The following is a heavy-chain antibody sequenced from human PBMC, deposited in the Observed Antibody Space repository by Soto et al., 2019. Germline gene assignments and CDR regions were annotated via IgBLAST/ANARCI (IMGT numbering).Heavy chain of an antibody. J-gene: IGHJ4*02. V-gene: IGHV1-18*01. D-gene: IGHD3-9*01. CDR2: ISAYNGNT. CDR3: ARDRGQIYYDILTRYYSFDY. Sequence: ASVKVSCKASGYTFTSYGISWVRQAPGQGLEWMGWISAYNGNTNYAQKLQGRVTMTTDTSTSTAYMELRSLRSDDTAVYYCARDRGQIYYDILTRYYSFDYWGQGTLVTVSS. CDR1: GYTFTSYG.